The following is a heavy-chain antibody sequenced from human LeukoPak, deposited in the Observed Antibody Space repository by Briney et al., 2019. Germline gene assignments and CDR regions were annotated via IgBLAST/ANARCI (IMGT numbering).Heavy chain of an antibody. CDR1: GFTFSNYW. D-gene: IGHD6-19*01. CDR3: ARESSGFYGMDV. V-gene: IGHV3-7*03. J-gene: IGHJ6*02. CDR2: IKQDGSEK. Sequence: PGGSLRLSCAASGFTFSNYWMSWVRQAPVKGLEWVASIKQDGSEKYYVDSVKGRFTISRDNAKNSLYLQMNSLRAEDTAVYYCARESSGFYGMDVWGQGTTVTVSS.